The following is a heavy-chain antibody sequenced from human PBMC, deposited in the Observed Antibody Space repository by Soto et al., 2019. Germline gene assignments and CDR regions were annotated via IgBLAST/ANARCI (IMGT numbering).Heavy chain of an antibody. J-gene: IGHJ4*02. Sequence: GGSLRLSCAASGFTFSSYSMNWVRQAPGKGLEWVSYISSSSSTIYYADSVKGRFTISRDNAKNSLYLQMNSLRAEDTAVYYCAGYDFWSGRGYWGQGTLVTVSS. D-gene: IGHD3-3*01. V-gene: IGHV3-48*01. CDR1: GFTFSSYS. CDR2: ISSSSSTI. CDR3: AGYDFWSGRGY.